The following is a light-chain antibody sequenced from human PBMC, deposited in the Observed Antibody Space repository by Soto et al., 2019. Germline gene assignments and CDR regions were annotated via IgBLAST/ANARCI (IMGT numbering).Light chain of an antibody. CDR2: KAS. CDR1: QSISSW. Sequence: DIQMTQSPSTLSASVGDRVTITCRASQSISSWLAWYQQKPGKAPKLLIYKASSLESGVPSRFSGSGSGTEFPLPLSSLQPDDFATYYCHQYNSYPFTFGPGTKVDIK. V-gene: IGKV1-5*03. J-gene: IGKJ3*01. CDR3: HQYNSYPFT.